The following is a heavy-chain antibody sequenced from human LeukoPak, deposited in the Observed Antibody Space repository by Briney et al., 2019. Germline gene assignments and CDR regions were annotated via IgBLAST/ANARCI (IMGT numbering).Heavy chain of an antibody. V-gene: IGHV3-23*01. CDR2: ISDGGSRT. CDR1: GFSFSSYA. CDR3: AKVQLGIGVDY. J-gene: IGHJ4*02. D-gene: IGHD7-27*01. Sequence: PGGSLRLSCAASGFSFSSYAVSWVRQAPGRGVEWVSGISDGGSRTYYADSVKGRFTISRDDSKNTLYLQMNSLRAEDTAVYYCAKVQLGIGVDYWGQGTLVTVSS.